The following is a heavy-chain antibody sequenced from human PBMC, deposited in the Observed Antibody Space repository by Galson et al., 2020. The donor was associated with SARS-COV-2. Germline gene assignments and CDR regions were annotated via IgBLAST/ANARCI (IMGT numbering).Heavy chain of an antibody. D-gene: IGHD3-22*01. CDR1: GYSFTSYW. J-gene: IGHJ6*02. CDR3: ARAYYYDSSGPPYYYYGMDV. V-gene: IGHV5-51*01. Sequence: KIGESLKISCKGSGYSFTSYWIGWVRQMPGKGLEWMGIIYPGDSDTRYSPSFQGQVTISADKSISTAYLQWSSLKASDTAMYYCARAYYYDSSGPPYYYYGMDVWGQGTTVTVSS. CDR2: IYPGDSDT.